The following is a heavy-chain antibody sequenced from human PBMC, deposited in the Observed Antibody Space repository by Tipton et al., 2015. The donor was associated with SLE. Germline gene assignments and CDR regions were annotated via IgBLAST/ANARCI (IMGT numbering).Heavy chain of an antibody. Sequence: TLSLTCTVSGGSISSSSYYWGWIRQPPGKGLEWIGEINHSGSTNYNPSLKSRVTISVDTSKNQFSLKLSSVTAADTAVYYCARGSLGYYDSSGYDYWGQGTLVTVSS. D-gene: IGHD3-22*01. J-gene: IGHJ4*02. CDR1: GGSISSSSYY. CDR2: INHSGST. CDR3: ARGSLGYYDSSGYDY. V-gene: IGHV4-39*07.